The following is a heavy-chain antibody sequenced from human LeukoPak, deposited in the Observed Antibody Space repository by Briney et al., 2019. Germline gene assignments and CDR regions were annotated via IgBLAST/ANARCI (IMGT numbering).Heavy chain of an antibody. CDR1: GYTFTGYY. CDR3: AREGKDGIAVTGAFDI. D-gene: IGHD6-19*01. J-gene: IGHJ3*02. V-gene: IGHV1-2*02. Sequence: GASVKVSCKASGYTFTGYYMHWVRQAPGQGLEWMGWINPNSGGTNYAQKFQGRVTMTRDTSISTAYMELSRLRSDDTAVYYCAREGKDGIAVTGAFDIWGQGTMVTVSS. CDR2: INPNSGGT.